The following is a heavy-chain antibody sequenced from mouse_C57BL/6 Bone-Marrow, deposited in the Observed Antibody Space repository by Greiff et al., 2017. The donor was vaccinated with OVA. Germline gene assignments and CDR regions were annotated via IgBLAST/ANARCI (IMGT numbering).Heavy chain of an antibody. CDR1: GYTFTSYG. J-gene: IGHJ1*03. Sequence: VQLQQSGAELARPGASVKLSCKASGYTFTSYGISWVKQRTGQGLEWIGEIYPRSGNTYYNEKFKGKATLTADKSSSTAYMELRSLTSEDSAVYFCARWLLRYDWYFDVWGTGTTVTVSS. V-gene: IGHV1-81*01. CDR2: IYPRSGNT. CDR3: ARWLLRYDWYFDV. D-gene: IGHD2-3*01.